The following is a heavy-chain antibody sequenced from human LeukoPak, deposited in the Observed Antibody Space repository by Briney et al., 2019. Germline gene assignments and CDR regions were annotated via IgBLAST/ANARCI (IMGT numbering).Heavy chain of an antibody. J-gene: IGHJ4*02. Sequence: GGSLRLSCAASGFTFSSYSVNWVRQAPGKGLEWVSSISSSSSYIYYADSVKGRFTISRDNAKNSLYLQMNSLRAEDTAVYYCARADYGDFTFDYWGQRTMVTVSS. CDR2: ISSSSSYI. CDR1: GFTFSSYS. D-gene: IGHD4-17*01. V-gene: IGHV3-21*01. CDR3: ARADYGDFTFDY.